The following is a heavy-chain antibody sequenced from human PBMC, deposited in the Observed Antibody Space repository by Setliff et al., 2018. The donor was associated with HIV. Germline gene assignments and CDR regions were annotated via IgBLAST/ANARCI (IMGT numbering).Heavy chain of an antibody. Sequence: PGGSLRLSCAPSGFTFGSYAMSWVRQAPGKGLEWVSVISGSGDITYYRESVKGRYTVSRDNSNNTVYLQMNSLRAEDTAMYYCAKTQTVITVYGPFDSWGQGTLVTVSS. V-gene: IGHV3-23*01. CDR1: GFTFGSYA. CDR2: ISGSGDIT. J-gene: IGHJ4*02. D-gene: IGHD4-4*01. CDR3: AKTQTVITVYGPFDS.